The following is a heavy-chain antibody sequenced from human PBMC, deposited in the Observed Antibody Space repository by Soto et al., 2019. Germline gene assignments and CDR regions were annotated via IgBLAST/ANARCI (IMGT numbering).Heavy chain of an antibody. CDR2: INSDGSGT. CDR3: ARPSDAAGPPIC. D-gene: IGHD6-19*01. Sequence: EVQLVESGGGLVQPGGSLRLSCAASGFTFSNYWMHWVRQAPGKGLVWVSRINSDGSGTSYADSVKGRFTISRDNAKKAVDVQMISLRAEDTAVYDCARPSDAAGPPICWGQGTLVTVSS. CDR1: GFTFSNYW. V-gene: IGHV3-74*01. J-gene: IGHJ4*02.